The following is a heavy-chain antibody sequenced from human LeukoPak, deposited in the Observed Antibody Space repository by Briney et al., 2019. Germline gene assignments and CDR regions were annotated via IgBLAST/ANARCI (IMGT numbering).Heavy chain of an antibody. CDR1: EFTFNSYW. D-gene: IGHD1-26*01. CDR3: ARCLVGVNYGMDV. J-gene: IGHJ6*02. Sequence: GGSLRLSCAASEFTFNSYWMSWVRQAPGQGLEWVANIKQDGSEKYYVDSVKGRFTISRDNAKNSVHLQMNSLRVEDTAVYYCARCLVGVNYGMDVGGQGTTVTVSS. V-gene: IGHV3-7*02. CDR2: IKQDGSEK.